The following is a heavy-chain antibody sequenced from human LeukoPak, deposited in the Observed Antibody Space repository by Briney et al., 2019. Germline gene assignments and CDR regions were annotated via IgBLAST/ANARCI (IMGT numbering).Heavy chain of an antibody. CDR1: GGSFSGYY. CDR3: ASSPPNYYDSSGYFYYFDY. V-gene: IGHV4-30-4*08. CDR2: IYYSGST. D-gene: IGHD3-22*01. J-gene: IGHJ4*02. Sequence: SETLSLTCAVYGGSFSGYYWSWIRQPPGKGLEWIGYIYYSGSTYYNPSLKSRVTISVDTSKYQFSLKLSSVTAADTAVYYCASSPPNYYDSSGYFYYFDYWGQGTLVTVSS.